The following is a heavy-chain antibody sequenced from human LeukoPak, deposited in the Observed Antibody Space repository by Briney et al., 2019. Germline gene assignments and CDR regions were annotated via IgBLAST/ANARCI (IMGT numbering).Heavy chain of an antibody. J-gene: IGHJ4*02. CDR1: GGSFSGYY. CDR2: TNHSGST. Sequence: PSETLSLTCAVYGGSFSGYYWSWIRQPPGKGLEWIGETNHSGSTNYNPSLKSRVTISVDTSKNQFSLKLSSVTAADTAVYYCARAAGDGYNYCDYWGQGTLVTVSS. V-gene: IGHV4-34*01. D-gene: IGHD5-24*01. CDR3: ARAAGDGYNYCDY.